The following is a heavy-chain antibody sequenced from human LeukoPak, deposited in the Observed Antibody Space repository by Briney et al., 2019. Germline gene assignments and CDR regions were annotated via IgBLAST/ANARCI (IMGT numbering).Heavy chain of an antibody. CDR3: ARGAGNAHSPFDI. D-gene: IGHD1-1*01. CDR2: IYTSGST. V-gene: IGHV4-61*02. CDR1: GGSISSGSYY. Sequence: SETLSLTCTVSGGSISSGSYYWSWIRQPAGKGLEWIGRIYTSGSTNYNPSLKSRVTISVDTSKNQFSLKLSSVTAADTAVYYCARGAGNAHSPFDIWGQGTMVTVSS. J-gene: IGHJ3*02.